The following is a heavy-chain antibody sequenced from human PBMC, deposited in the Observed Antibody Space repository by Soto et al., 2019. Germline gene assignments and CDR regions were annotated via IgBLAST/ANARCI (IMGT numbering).Heavy chain of an antibody. CDR2: ISYDGSKK. Sequence: QVQLVESGGGVVQPGRSLRLSCAASGFTFSSYGMHWVRQAPGKGLEWVAVISYDGSKKYYGDSVKGLFTISRDNSNKTLHLQMSRLGAADTAVYYGKNDYSLKQLWLDSEAFASWGEGTMVTVSS. CDR3: KNDYSLKQLWLDSEAFAS. J-gene: IGHJ3*02. D-gene: IGHD5-18*01. V-gene: IGHV3-30*03. CDR1: GFTFSSYG.